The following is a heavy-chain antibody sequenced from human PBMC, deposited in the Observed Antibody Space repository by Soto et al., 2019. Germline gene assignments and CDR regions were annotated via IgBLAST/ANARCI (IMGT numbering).Heavy chain of an antibody. J-gene: IGHJ4*02. Sequence: GGSLRLSCAASGFTFDDYAMHWVRQAPGKGLEWVSGISWNSGSTGYADSVKGRFTISRDNAKNSLYLQMTSLRAEDTALYYFSKDIKQGVTSWGYYFDYWGQGTLVTVSS. CDR1: GFTFDDYA. D-gene: IGHD2-21*02. CDR3: SKDIKQGVTSWGYYFDY. V-gene: IGHV3-9*01. CDR2: ISWNSGST.